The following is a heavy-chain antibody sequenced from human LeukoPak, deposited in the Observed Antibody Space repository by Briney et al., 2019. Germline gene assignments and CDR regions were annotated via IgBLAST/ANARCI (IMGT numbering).Heavy chain of an antibody. J-gene: IGHJ4*02. CDR1: GFTFSNYG. Sequence: GGSLRLSCAASGFTFSNYGMHWVRQAPGKGLEWVAVISYDGSNKYYADSVKGRFTISRDNSKNTLYLQMNSLRAEDTAVYYCARVLSGEYYDSSGYYYWGQGTLVTVSS. D-gene: IGHD3-22*01. V-gene: IGHV3-30*19. CDR3: ARVLSGEYYDSSGYYY. CDR2: ISYDGSNK.